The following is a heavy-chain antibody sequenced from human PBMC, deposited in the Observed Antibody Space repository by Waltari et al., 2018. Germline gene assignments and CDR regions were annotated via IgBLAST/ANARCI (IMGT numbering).Heavy chain of an antibody. CDR3: ARDPTENNWNDRGNAFDI. D-gene: IGHD1-20*01. CDR1: GFTFSSYA. V-gene: IGHV3-30-3*01. CDR2: ISYDGSNK. Sequence: QVQLVESGGGVVQPGRSPRLSCAASGFTFSSYAMHWVRQAPGKGLEWVAVISYDGSNKYYADSVKGRFTISRDNSKNTLYLQMNSLRAEDTAVYYCARDPTENNWNDRGNAFDIWGQGTMVTVSS. J-gene: IGHJ3*02.